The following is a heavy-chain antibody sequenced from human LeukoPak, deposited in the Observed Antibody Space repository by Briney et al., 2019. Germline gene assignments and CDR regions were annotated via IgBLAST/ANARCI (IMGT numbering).Heavy chain of an antibody. V-gene: IGHV4-39*07. CDR1: GGSIRSSYYY. D-gene: IGHD4-17*01. CDR2: IYDSGST. Sequence: SETLSLTCTVSGGSIRSSYYYWGWIRQPPGKGLEWIGSIYDSGSTYYNPSLKSQVTISVDKSKNQLSLKLSSVTAADTAVYYCATRTTYGDPLWGHGTLVTVSS. J-gene: IGHJ4*01. CDR3: ATRTTYGDPL.